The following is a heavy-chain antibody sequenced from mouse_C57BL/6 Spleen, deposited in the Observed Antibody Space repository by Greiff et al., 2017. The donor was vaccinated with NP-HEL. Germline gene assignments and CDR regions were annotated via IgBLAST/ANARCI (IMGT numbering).Heavy chain of an antibody. V-gene: IGHV1-69*01. D-gene: IGHD1-1*01. CDR1: GYTFTSYW. J-gene: IGHJ2*01. CDR2: IDPSDSYT. CDR3: ARGDYYGSSYVGY. Sequence: VQLQQPGAELVMPGASVKLSCKASGYTFTSYWMHWVKQRPGQGLEWIGEIDPSDSYTNYNQKFKGKSTLTVDKSSSTAYMQLSSLTSEDSAVYYCARGDYYGSSYVGYWGQGTTLTVSS.